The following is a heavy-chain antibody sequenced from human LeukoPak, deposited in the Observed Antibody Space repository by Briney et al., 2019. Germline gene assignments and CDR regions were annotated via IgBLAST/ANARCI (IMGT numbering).Heavy chain of an antibody. CDR1: GFTFSSYS. J-gene: IGHJ3*02. CDR2: IKQDGSEK. Sequence: GGSLRLSCAASGFTFSSYSMNWVRQAPGKGLEWVANIKQDGSEKYYVDSVKGRFTISRDNAKNSLYLQMNSLRAEDTAVYYCARDDYYDRILAMGAFDIWGQGTMVTVSS. CDR3: ARDDYYDRILAMGAFDI. V-gene: IGHV3-7*01. D-gene: IGHD3-22*01.